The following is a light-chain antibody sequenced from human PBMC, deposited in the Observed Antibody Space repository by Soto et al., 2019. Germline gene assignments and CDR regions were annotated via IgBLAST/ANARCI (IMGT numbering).Light chain of an antibody. Sequence: EIVLTQSPGTLSLSPGERATLSCRASQSVSANYLAWYQQKPGQAPRLLIYAASSRATGIPDRFSGSGSGTDFTLTISRLEPDDFAVYYCQQYGSSPQTFGQGTKLKIK. J-gene: IGKJ2*01. CDR1: QSVSANY. CDR3: QQYGSSPQT. CDR2: AAS. V-gene: IGKV3-20*01.